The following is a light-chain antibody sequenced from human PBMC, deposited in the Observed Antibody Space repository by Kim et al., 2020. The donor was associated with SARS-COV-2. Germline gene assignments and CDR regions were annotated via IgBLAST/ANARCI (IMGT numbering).Light chain of an antibody. V-gene: IGKV1-33*01. J-gene: IGKJ5*01. CDR2: DAS. CDR1: QDISNY. Sequence: ASVGDRVTITCQASQDISNYLNWYQQKPGKAPKLLIYDASNLETGVPSRFSGSGSGTDFTFTVSSLQPEDIATYYCQQYGALPITFGQGTRLEIK. CDR3: QQYGALPIT.